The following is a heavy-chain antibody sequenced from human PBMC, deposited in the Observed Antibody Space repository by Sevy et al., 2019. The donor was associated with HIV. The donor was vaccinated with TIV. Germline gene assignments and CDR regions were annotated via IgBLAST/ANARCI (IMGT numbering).Heavy chain of an antibody. CDR2: IYYSGST. Sequence: SETLSLTCSVSGGSISGSDYYWGWVRQPPGKGLEWIGSIYYSGSTYYNPSLKSRVTISVDTSKNHFSLKLSSVTAADTAVYYCARRRVEDYYGSGTPPLVNGAFDIWCQGTMVTVSS. D-gene: IGHD3-10*01. J-gene: IGHJ3*02. CDR3: ARRRVEDYYGSGTPPLVNGAFDI. V-gene: IGHV4-39*02. CDR1: GGSISGSDYY.